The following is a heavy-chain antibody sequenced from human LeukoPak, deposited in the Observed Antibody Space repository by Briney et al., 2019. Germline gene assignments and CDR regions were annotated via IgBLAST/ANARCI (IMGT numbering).Heavy chain of an antibody. Sequence: PGGSLRLSCAASGFTFSSYSMNWVRQAPGKGLEWVSSISSSSSYIYYADSVTGRFTISRDNAKNSLYLQMNSLRAEDTAVYYCARRFLEWLLPDYWGQGTLATVSS. CDR3: ARRFLEWLLPDY. J-gene: IGHJ4*02. CDR2: ISSSSSYI. CDR1: GFTFSSYS. D-gene: IGHD3-3*01. V-gene: IGHV3-21*01.